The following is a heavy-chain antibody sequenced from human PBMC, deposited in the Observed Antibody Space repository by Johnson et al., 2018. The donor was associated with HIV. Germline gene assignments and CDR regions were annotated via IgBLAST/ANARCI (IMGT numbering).Heavy chain of an antibody. Sequence: QVQLVESGGGVVQPGRSLRLSCAASGFTFSSYAMHWVRQAPAKGLQWVAVISYDGSNKYYADSVKGRFTISRDNSKNTLYLQMNSLRAEDTAVYYCAKETRDSRSAFDVWGQGTMVTVSS. D-gene: IGHD3-22*01. CDR1: GFTFSSYA. V-gene: IGHV3-30*18. CDR3: AKETRDSRSAFDV. J-gene: IGHJ3*01. CDR2: ISYDGSNK.